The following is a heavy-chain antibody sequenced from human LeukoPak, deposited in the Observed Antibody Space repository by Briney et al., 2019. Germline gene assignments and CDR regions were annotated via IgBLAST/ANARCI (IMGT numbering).Heavy chain of an antibody. CDR1: GYTFTGYY. CDR2: INPNSGGT. J-gene: IGHJ4*02. Sequence: ASVKVSCKASGYTFTGYYMHWVRQAPGQGLEWMGWINPNSGGTNYTQKFQGRVTMTRDTSISTAYMELSRLRSDDTAVYYCARGLTYGSSRPEGYWGQGTLVTVSS. CDR3: ARGLTYGSSRPEGY. D-gene: IGHD3-10*01. V-gene: IGHV1-2*02.